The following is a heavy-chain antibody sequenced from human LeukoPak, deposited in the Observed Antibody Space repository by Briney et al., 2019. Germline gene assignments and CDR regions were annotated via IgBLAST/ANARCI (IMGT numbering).Heavy chain of an antibody. CDR2: IYASGST. CDR3: ARGRSGTTFLRDALDI. J-gene: IGHJ3*02. V-gene: IGHV4-4*07. Sequence: SETLSLTCSVSGGSINNYYWTWIRQPAGKGLEWIGRIYASGSTNYNPSLESRVTMSVDTSKNQLFLRLRSVTAADTAVYYCARGRSGTTFLRDALDIWGQGTMVTVSS. D-gene: IGHD2/OR15-2a*01. CDR1: GGSINNYY.